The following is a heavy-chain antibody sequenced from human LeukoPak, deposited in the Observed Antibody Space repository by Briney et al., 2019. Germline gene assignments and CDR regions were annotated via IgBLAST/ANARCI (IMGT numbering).Heavy chain of an antibody. CDR1: GGSISSGSYY. J-gene: IGHJ5*02. V-gene: IGHV4-61*02. D-gene: IGHD3-22*01. CDR2: IYTSGST. CDR3: ARDHGYGAVYREDWFDP. Sequence: SETLSLTCTVSGGSISSGSYYWSWIRQPAGKGLEWIGRIYTSGSTNYNPSLKSRVTMSVDTSKNQFSLKLSSVTAADTAVYYCARDHGYGAVYREDWFDPWGQGTLVTVSS.